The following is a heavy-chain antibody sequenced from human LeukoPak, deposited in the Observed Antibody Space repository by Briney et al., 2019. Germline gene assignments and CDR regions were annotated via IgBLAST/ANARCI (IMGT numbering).Heavy chain of an antibody. V-gene: IGHV3-33*01. J-gene: IGHJ6*03. D-gene: IGHD5-18*01. Sequence: PGGSLRLSCAASGFTFSSYGMHWVRQAPGKGLEWVAVIWYDGSNKYYADSVKGRFTISRDNSKNTLYLQMNSLRAEDTAVYYCARDGVPGGYSYGYYYYYYMDVWGKGTTVTVSS. CDR1: GFTFSSYG. CDR2: IWYDGSNK. CDR3: ARDGVPGGYSYGYYYYYYMDV.